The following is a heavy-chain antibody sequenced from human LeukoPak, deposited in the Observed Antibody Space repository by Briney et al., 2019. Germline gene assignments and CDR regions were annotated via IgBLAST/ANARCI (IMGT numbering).Heavy chain of an antibody. CDR2: ISTSGSTR. J-gene: IGHJ6*03. Sequence: GGSLRLSCAASGFTFSNYWMHWVRQAPGKGLEWVSYISTSGSTRYYSESVKGRFTISRDNSKNTLYLQMNSLRDEDTAVFYCAKDRIYSNYGYYMDVWGKGTTVTVS. CDR1: GFTFSNYW. V-gene: IGHV3-48*02. CDR3: AKDRIYSNYGYYMDV. D-gene: IGHD4-11*01.